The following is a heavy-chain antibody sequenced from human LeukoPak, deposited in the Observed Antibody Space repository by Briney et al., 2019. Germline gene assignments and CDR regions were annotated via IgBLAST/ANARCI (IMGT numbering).Heavy chain of an antibody. CDR1: AYSISSGFY. Sequence: SETLSLTCAVSAYSISSGFYWGWIRQPPGKGLEWIGSIYHSGTTFYSPSLKSRVTISVDTSKNQFSLKLNSVAAADTAVYYCAREGRYYYDSSGYDRAFDIWGQGTMVTVSS. CDR2: IYHSGTT. CDR3: AREGRYYYDSSGYDRAFDI. D-gene: IGHD3-22*01. V-gene: IGHV4-38-2*02. J-gene: IGHJ3*02.